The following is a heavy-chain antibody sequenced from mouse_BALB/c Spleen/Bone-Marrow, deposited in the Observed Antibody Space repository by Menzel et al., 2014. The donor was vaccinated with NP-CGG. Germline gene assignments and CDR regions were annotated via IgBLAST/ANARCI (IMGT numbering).Heavy chain of an antibody. CDR2: IWAGGST. D-gene: IGHD2-4*01. CDR3: AREATMITWFAY. V-gene: IGHV2-9*02. Sequence: VQRVESGPGLVAPSQSLSITCTVSGFSLTSYGVHWVRQPPGKGLEWLGVIWAGGSTNYNSALMSRLSISKDNPKSQVFLKMNSLQTDDTAMYYCAREATMITWFAYWGQGTLVTVSA. J-gene: IGHJ3*01. CDR1: GFSLTSYG.